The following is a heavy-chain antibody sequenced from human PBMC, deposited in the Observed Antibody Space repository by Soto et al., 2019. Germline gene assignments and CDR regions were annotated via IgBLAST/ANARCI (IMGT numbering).Heavy chain of an antibody. CDR1: GYTFNSYA. CDR2: INAGNGNT. J-gene: IGHJ4*02. CDR3: ARDLGGWPDY. Sequence: SAKVSCKASGYTFNSYASHWVRQAPGQRLEWMGWINAGNGNTKYSQKFQGRVTITRDTSASTAYMELSSLRSEDTAVYYCARDLGGWPDYWGQGTLVTVSS. D-gene: IGHD2-15*01. V-gene: IGHV1-3*01.